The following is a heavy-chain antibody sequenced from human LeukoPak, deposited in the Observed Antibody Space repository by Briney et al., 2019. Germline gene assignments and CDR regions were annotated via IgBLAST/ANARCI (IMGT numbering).Heavy chain of an antibody. V-gene: IGHV4-59*01. CDR3: AKLYSSSDFDY. Sequence: LETLSLTCTVSGGSISSYYWSWIRQPPGKGLEWIGYIYYSGSTNYNPSLKSRVTISVDTSKNQFSLKLSSVTAADTAVYYCAKLYSSSDFDYWGQGTLVTVSS. D-gene: IGHD6-6*01. J-gene: IGHJ4*02. CDR2: IYYSGST. CDR1: GGSISSYY.